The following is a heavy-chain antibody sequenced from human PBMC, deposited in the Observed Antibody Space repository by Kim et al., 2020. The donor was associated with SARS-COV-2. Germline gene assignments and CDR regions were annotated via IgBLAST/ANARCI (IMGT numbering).Heavy chain of an antibody. V-gene: IGHV3-30-3*01. CDR1: GFTFNSFA. J-gene: IGHJ4*02. Sequence: GGSLRLSCAASGFTFNSFAMHWVRQAPGKGLECVALISFDGSDINYADSVKDRFTISRDNSKNTLYLQMNSLRADDTAVYYCARDSFGSIDFWGQGTLLTVSS. CDR3: ARDSFGSIDF. CDR2: ISFDGSDI. D-gene: IGHD3-10*01.